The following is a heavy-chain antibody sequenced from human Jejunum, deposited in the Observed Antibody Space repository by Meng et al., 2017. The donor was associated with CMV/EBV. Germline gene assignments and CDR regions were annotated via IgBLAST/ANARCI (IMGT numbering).Heavy chain of an antibody. D-gene: IGHD3-22*01. CDR2: FVPALGIA. Sequence: GNFNSYTISWVRQAPGQGLEWMGRFVPALGIANYAQKFQGRVTITADKSTSTAYMELSRLTSEDTAVYYCARGRYPDYYDSSGCLGYWGQGTLVTVSS. J-gene: IGHJ4*02. V-gene: IGHV1-69*02. CDR1: GNFNSYT. CDR3: ARGRYPDYYDSSGCLGY.